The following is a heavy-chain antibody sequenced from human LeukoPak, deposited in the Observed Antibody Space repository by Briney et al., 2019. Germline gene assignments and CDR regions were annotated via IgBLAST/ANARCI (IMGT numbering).Heavy chain of an antibody. V-gene: IGHV3-30*02. CDR3: AKDDPYGEPFDY. D-gene: IGHD4-17*01. CDR2: IRYDGSNK. Sequence: GGSLRLSCAASGFTFSSYGMHWVRQAPGKGLEWVAFIRYDGSNKYYADSVKGRLTISRDNSKNTLYLQMNSLRAEDTAVYYCAKDDPYGEPFDYWGQGTLVTVSS. CDR1: GFTFSSYG. J-gene: IGHJ4*02.